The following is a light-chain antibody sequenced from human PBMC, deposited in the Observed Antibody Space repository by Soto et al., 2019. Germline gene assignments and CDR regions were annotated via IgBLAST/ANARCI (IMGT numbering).Light chain of an antibody. Sequence: EIVLTQSPGTLSLSPGERATLSCRASQSVSNNYLAWYQQKPGQAPRLLIYGAYSRATGLPDRFSGSGSGTDFTLTISRLEPEDFAVYYCQEYGSSPRTFGQGTKLDIK. CDR2: GAY. CDR3: QEYGSSPRT. J-gene: IGKJ1*01. CDR1: QSVSNNY. V-gene: IGKV3-20*01.